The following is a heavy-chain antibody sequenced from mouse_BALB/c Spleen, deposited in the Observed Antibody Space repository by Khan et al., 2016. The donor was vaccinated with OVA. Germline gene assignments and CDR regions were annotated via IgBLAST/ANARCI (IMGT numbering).Heavy chain of an antibody. Sequence: QVQLKESGPGLVAPSQSLSITCTVSGFSLTDYGVGWIRQPPGKGLEWLGVIWGGGTTYYNSALKSRLSISKDNSKSQVFLKMNSLQTDDTAMYXCAKLLWSQYYAMDYWGQGTSVTVSS. J-gene: IGHJ4*01. D-gene: IGHD1-1*02. CDR3: AKLLWSQYYAMDY. CDR2: IWGGGTT. V-gene: IGHV2-6-5*01. CDR1: GFSLTDYG.